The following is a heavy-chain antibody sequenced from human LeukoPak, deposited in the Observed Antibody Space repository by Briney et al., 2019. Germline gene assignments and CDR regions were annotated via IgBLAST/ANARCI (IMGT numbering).Heavy chain of an antibody. D-gene: IGHD3-3*01. Sequence: GGSVRLSCAASGFTFSSYAMSWVRQAPGKGLEWVSAISGSGGSTYYADSVKGRFTISRDNSKNTLYLQMNSLRAEDTAVYYCAKDLLRFLEWSPPGYYFDYWGQGTLVTVSS. CDR1: GFTFSSYA. J-gene: IGHJ4*02. V-gene: IGHV3-23*01. CDR3: AKDLLRFLEWSPPGYYFDY. CDR2: ISGSGGST.